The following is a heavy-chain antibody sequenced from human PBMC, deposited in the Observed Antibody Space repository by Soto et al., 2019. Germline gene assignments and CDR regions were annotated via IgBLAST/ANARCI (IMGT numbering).Heavy chain of an antibody. J-gene: IGHJ4*02. D-gene: IGHD3-22*01. V-gene: IGHV1-18*01. CDR3: ARVLYYDSSGYYYGFDY. CDR2: ISAYNGNT. CDR1: GYTFTSYD. Sequence: ASVKVSCKASGYTFTSYDINWVRQATGQGLEWMGWISAYNGNTNYAQKLQGRVTMTTDTSTSTAYMELRSLRSDDTAVYYCARVLYYDSSGYYYGFDYWGQGTLVTVSS.